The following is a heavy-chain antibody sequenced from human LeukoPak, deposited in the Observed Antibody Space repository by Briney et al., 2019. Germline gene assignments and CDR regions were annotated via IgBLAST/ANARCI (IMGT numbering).Heavy chain of an antibody. CDR3: ARHVRIQQWLEGAYYFDY. J-gene: IGHJ4*02. D-gene: IGHD6-19*01. CDR1: GGSISSYY. CDR2: IYYSGST. V-gene: IGHV4-59*08. Sequence: SETLSLTCTVSGGSISSYYWSWIRQPPGKGLEWIGYIYYSGSTNYNPSLKSRVTISVDTSKNQFSLKLSSVTAADTAVYYCARHVRIQQWLEGAYYFDYWGRGTLVTVSS.